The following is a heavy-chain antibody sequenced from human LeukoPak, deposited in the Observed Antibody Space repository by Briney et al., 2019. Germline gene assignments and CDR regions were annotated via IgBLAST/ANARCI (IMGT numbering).Heavy chain of an antibody. J-gene: IGHJ6*03. CDR3: AREKIGTGTVLGKDYYYMDV. V-gene: IGHV4-39*07. D-gene: IGHD3-16*01. CDR1: GGSISSSNYY. CDR2: FYYSGSM. Sequence: SETLSLTCTVSGGSISSSNYYWGWIRQPPGEGLEWIGTFYYSGSMYYNPSLKSRVTISVDTSKNQLSLKLSSVTAADTAMYYCAREKIGTGTVLGKDYYYMDVWGKGTTVTVSS.